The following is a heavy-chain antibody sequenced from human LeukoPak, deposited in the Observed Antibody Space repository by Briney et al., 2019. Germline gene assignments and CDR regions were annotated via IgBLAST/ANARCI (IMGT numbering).Heavy chain of an antibody. CDR3: ARGQYSVSHH. CDR1: GFTFSSYW. J-gene: IGHJ5*02. Sequence: GGSLRLSCAASGFTFSSYWMHWVRQTPGKGLVWVSRISPDGSSAFSADSVSGRFTISRDNAKNSLYLQMNSLRAEDTAVYYCARGQYSVSHHWGQGTLVTVSS. CDR2: ISPDGSSA. V-gene: IGHV3-74*01. D-gene: IGHD1-26*01.